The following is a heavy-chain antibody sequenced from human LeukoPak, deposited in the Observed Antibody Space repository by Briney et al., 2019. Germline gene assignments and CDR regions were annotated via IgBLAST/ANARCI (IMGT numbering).Heavy chain of an antibody. CDR3: AKDEMATIRGYFDH. V-gene: IGHV3-23*01. J-gene: IGHJ4*02. D-gene: IGHD5-24*01. CDR2: ISASGGST. Sequence: PGGSLRLSCAASGYTFSSYEMNRVRQAPGKGLEWVSAISASGGSTYYADSVKGRFTISRDNSRNTLYLQMNSLRAEDTAIYYCAKDEMATIRGYFDHWGQGTLVTVSS. CDR1: GYTFSSYE.